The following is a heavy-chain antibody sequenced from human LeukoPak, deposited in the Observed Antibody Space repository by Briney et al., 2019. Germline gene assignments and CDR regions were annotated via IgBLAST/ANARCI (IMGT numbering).Heavy chain of an antibody. CDR2: IYYSGST. Sequence: SETLSPTCTVSGGSISSSSYYWGWIRQPPGKGLEWIGSIYYSGSTYYNPSLKSRVTISVDTSKNQFSLKLSSVTAADTAVYYCARDGLYYGSGSYYRGSIDYWGQGTLVTVSS. V-gene: IGHV4-39*07. J-gene: IGHJ4*02. CDR1: GGSISSSSYY. D-gene: IGHD3-10*01. CDR3: ARDGLYYGSGSYYRGSIDY.